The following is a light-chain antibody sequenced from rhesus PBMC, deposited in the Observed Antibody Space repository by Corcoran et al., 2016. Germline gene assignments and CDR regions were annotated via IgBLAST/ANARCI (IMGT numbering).Light chain of an antibody. CDR1: QAIGSF. CDR3: LQHKTYPLT. Sequence: DIQMTQSPTSLSASVGDTVTITCRASQAIGSFLNWFQQKPGKAPNLLISAASSLEGGVPSRFSGSGSGTYFTLSISSLQPEDFAVYYCLQHKTYPLTFGGGTKVEL. CDR2: AAS. J-gene: IGKJ4*01. V-gene: IGKV1-28*02.